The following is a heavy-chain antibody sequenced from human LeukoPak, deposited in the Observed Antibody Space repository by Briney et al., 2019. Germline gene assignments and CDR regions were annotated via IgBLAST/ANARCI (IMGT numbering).Heavy chain of an antibody. CDR2: ISSSSSYI. Sequence: GGSLRLSCAASGFTFRSYSMNWVRQAPRRGLEWVSSISSSSSYIYYPASVKGRLTISRDNAKNSLYLQMNSLRSEDTAVYYCARDGEAVAGVPPDYYYYGMDVWGQGTTVTVSS. J-gene: IGHJ6*02. CDR1: GFTFRSYS. CDR3: ARDGEAVAGVPPDYYYYGMDV. D-gene: IGHD6-19*01. V-gene: IGHV3-21*01.